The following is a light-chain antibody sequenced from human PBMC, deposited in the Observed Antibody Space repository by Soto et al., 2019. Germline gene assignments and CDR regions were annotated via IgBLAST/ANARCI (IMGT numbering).Light chain of an antibody. J-gene: IGKJ4*01. CDR3: QQYATSPLT. Sequence: LLTQSPATLSVSPGQRVTLSCRASQTVNSNYLAWYQQKPGQSPRLLISGASIRATGIPNRFSGSGSGTDFTLTISRLEPEDFAVYYCQQYATSPLTFGGGTKVDIK. V-gene: IGKV3-20*01. CDR2: GAS. CDR1: QTVNSNY.